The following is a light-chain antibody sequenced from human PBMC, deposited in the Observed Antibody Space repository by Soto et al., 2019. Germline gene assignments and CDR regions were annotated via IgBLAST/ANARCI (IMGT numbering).Light chain of an antibody. CDR3: QQRSNWSIT. J-gene: IGKJ5*01. Sequence: IVLTQSPCPLSLSPGASPTLSCRASQSVSSYLAWYQQKPGQAPRLLIYDASNRATGIPARFSGSGSGTDFTLTISSLEPEDFAVYYCQQRSNWSITFGQGTRLEI. CDR1: QSVSSY. CDR2: DAS. V-gene: IGKV3-11*01.